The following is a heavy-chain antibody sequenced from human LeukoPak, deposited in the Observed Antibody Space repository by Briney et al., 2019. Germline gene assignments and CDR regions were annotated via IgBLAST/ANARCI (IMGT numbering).Heavy chain of an antibody. J-gene: IGHJ4*02. CDR3: ARDISGRSDY. V-gene: IGHV3-74*01. Sequence: GGSLRLSCAASGFTFRSYYMHWVRQTPGKGLVWVSRISSDGSSTSYADSVKGRFTISRDNSKNTVYLQMNSLRAEDTAVYYCARDISGRSDYWGQGTLVTVSS. CDR1: GFTFRSYY. CDR2: ISSDGSST. D-gene: IGHD3-10*01.